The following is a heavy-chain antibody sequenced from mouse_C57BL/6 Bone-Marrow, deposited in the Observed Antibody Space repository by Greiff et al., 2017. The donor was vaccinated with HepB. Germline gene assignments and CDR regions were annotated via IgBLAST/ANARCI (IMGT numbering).Heavy chain of an antibody. Sequence: VQLQQPGAELVMPGASVKLSCKASGYTFTSYWMHWVKQRPGQGLEWIGEIDPSDSYTNYNQKFKGKSTLTVDKSSSTAYMQLSSLTSEDSAVYYCARSEITGFAYWGQGTLVTVSA. CDR2: IDPSDSYT. V-gene: IGHV1-69*01. J-gene: IGHJ3*01. CDR1: GYTFTSYW. D-gene: IGHD2-4*01. CDR3: ARSEITGFAY.